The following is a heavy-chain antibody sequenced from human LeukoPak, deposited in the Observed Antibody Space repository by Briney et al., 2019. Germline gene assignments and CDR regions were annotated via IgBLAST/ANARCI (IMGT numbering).Heavy chain of an antibody. CDR3: TTPFGGAFDI. CDR2: IFYSGST. D-gene: IGHD3-16*01. CDR1: GGSISNYY. V-gene: IGHV4-59*01. Sequence: SETLSLTCTVSGGSISNYYWSWIRQPPGKGLEWIGYIFYSGSTNCNPSLKSRVTIPVDTSKNQFSLKLSSVTAADTAVYYCTTPFGGAFDIWGQGTMVTVSS. J-gene: IGHJ3*02.